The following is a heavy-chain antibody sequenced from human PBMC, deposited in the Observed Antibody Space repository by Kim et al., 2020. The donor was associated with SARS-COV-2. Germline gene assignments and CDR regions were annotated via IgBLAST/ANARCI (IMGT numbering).Heavy chain of an antibody. CDR3: VKHLNLAGYFDF. J-gene: IGHJ4*02. V-gene: IGHV3-66*04. Sequence: SVKGRFIITRDNTKHILYLQMNRLRAEDTAMYYCVKHLNLAGYFDFWGQGTQVTVSS.